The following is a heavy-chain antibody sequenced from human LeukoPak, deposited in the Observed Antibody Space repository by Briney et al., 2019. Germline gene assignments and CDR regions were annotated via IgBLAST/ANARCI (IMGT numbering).Heavy chain of an antibody. CDR2: ISPYNGDT. D-gene: IGHD2-8*01. Sequence: ASVKVSCKAFGYIFIDYGITWVRQAPGQGLEWMGWISPYNGDTNYAQKFQDRVTMTTDTSTSTAYMELRSLRFDDTAVYFCARDGGNIVLNSPDYWGQGALVTVSP. J-gene: IGHJ4*02. V-gene: IGHV1-18*01. CDR1: GYIFIDYG. CDR3: ARDGGNIVLNSPDY.